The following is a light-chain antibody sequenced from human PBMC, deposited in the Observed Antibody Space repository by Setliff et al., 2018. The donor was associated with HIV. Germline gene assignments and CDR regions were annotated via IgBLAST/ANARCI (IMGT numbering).Light chain of an antibody. CDR2: EVS. CDR3: TSYTSNTTPV. CDR1: SSDVGAYNY. V-gene: IGLV2-14*01. J-gene: IGLJ1*01. Sequence: SVLTQPASVSGSPGQSITVSCTGTSSDVGAYNYVSWYQQHPGKAPKLMIHEVSNRPSGVSNRFSGSKSGNTASLTISGLQAEDEADYYCTSYTSNTTPVFGTGTKVTVL.